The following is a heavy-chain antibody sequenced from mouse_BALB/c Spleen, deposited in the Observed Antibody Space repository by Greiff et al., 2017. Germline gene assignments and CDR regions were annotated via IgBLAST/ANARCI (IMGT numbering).Heavy chain of an antibody. J-gene: IGHJ4*01. CDR1: GYAFTNYL. Sequence: QVQLQQSGAELVRPGTSVTVSCKASGYAFTNYLIEWVKQRPGQGLEWIGVINPGSGGTNYNEKFKGKATLTADKSSSTAYMQLSSLTSDDSAVYFCARPYGNFYAIDYWEQGPPVTDAS. D-gene: IGHD2-1*01. V-gene: IGHV1-54*01. CDR3: ARPYGNFYAIDY. CDR2: INPGSGGT.